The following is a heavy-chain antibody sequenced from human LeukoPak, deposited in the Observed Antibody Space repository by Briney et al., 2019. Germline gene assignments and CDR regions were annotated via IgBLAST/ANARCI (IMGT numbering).Heavy chain of an antibody. V-gene: IGHV1-18*01. CDR3: ARAVDTAMVTDYYYMDV. J-gene: IGHJ6*03. CDR1: GYTFTSYG. D-gene: IGHD5-18*01. Sequence: ASVKVSCKASGYTFTSYGISWVRQAPGQGLEWMGWISAYNGNTNYAQKLQGRVTMTTDTSTSTAYMELRSLRSDDTAVYYCARAVDTAMVTDYYYMDVWGKGTTVTVSS. CDR2: ISAYNGNT.